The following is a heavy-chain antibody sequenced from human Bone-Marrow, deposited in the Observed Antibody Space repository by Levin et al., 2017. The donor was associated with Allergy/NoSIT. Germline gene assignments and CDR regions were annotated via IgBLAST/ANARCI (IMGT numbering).Heavy chain of an antibody. J-gene: IGHJ4*02. CDR3: ARDTPENYGILINY. D-gene: IGHD1-7*01. Sequence: GGSLRLSCAASGFTFSSYSMNWVRQAPGKGLEWVSSISSSSSYIYYADSVKGRFTISRDNAKNSLYLQMNSLRAEDTAVYYCARDTPENYGILINYWGQGTLVTVSS. CDR2: ISSSSSYI. V-gene: IGHV3-21*01. CDR1: GFTFSSYS.